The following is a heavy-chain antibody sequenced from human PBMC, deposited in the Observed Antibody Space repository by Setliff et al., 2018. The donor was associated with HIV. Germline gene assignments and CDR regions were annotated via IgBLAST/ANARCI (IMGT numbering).Heavy chain of an antibody. J-gene: IGHJ4*02. V-gene: IGHV4-59*01. D-gene: IGHD3-22*01. CDR3: ARDRLTYYFDY. CDR1: DGSFSSDY. CDR2: IYYSGST. Sequence: ETLSLTCTVSDGSFSSDYWTWIRQTPGKGLEWIGYIYYSGSTKYNPSLTSRVTISVDTSKNHFSLKLTSVTAADTAVYYCARDRLTYYFDYWGQGILVTVSS.